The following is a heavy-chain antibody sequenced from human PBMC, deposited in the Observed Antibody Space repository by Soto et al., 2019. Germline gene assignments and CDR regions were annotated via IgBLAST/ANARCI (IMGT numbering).Heavy chain of an antibody. J-gene: IGHJ4*02. V-gene: IGHV3-74*01. CDR3: ARGDYGVYVFDY. CDR1: GFTFSNNW. D-gene: IGHD4-17*01. Sequence: GGSLRLSCAASGFTFSNNWMHWVRQAPGKGLVWVSRIDSDGSSTSYADSVKGRFTISRDNAKNTLYLQMNSMRAEVTAVYYCARGDYGVYVFDYLGQGILVTVSS. CDR2: IDSDGSST.